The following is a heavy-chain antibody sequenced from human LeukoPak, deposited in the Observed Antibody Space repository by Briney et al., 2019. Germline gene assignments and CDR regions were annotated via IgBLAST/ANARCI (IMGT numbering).Heavy chain of an antibody. CDR3: ARSYSSSPGIFSYYFDY. CDR1: GFTFSSYW. Sequence: GGSLRLSCAASGFTFSSYWMSWVRQAPGKGLEWVANIKQDGSEKYYVDSVKGRFTISRDNAKNSLYLQMNSLRAEDTAVYYCARSYSSSPGIFSYYFDYWGQGTLVTVSS. J-gene: IGHJ4*02. D-gene: IGHD6-13*01. V-gene: IGHV3-7*01. CDR2: IKQDGSEK.